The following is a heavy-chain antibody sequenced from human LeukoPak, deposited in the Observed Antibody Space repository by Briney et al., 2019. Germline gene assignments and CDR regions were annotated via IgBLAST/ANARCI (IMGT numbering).Heavy chain of an antibody. D-gene: IGHD1-26*01. Sequence: SGTLSLTCTVSGGSISSYYWSWIRQPPGKGLEWIGYIYYSGSTNYNPSLKSRVTISVDTSKNQFSLKLSSVTAADTAVYYCARGGRGSYCFDYWGQGTLVTVSS. CDR1: GGSISSYY. V-gene: IGHV4-59*01. CDR2: IYYSGST. CDR3: ARGGRGSYCFDY. J-gene: IGHJ4*02.